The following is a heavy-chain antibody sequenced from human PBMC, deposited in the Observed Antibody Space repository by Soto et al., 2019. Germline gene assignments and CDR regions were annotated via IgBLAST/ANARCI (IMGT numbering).Heavy chain of an antibody. V-gene: IGHV3-23*01. CDR2: ISGSGGST. CDR3: AKGPPANNWNYPPSGY. Sequence: GGSLRLSCAASGFTFSSYAMSWVRQAPGKGLEWVSAISGSGGSTYYADSVKGRFTISRDNSKNTLYLQMNSLRAEDTAVYYCAKGPPANNWNYPPSGYWGQGTLVTVSS. CDR1: GFTFSSYA. J-gene: IGHJ4*02. D-gene: IGHD1-7*01.